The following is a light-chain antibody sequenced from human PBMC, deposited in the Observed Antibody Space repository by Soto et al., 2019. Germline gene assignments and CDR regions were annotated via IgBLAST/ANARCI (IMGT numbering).Light chain of an antibody. V-gene: IGKV1-12*01. Sequence: DIQMTQSPSFVSASIGDRVTITWRASQDIGVRLAWFQQKPGKAPKYLIRAASILQSGVPSRVSGSGSGTGFTLTLSRLEPEDSAVYYCQQYGNSPIPFGQGTDW. CDR1: QDIGVR. J-gene: IGKJ5*01. CDR2: AAS. CDR3: QQYGNSPIP.